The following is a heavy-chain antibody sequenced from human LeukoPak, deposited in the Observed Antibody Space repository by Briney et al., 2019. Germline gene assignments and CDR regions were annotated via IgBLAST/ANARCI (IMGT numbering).Heavy chain of an antibody. CDR1: GFTFSSYA. Sequence: GGSLRLSCAASGFTFSSYAMSWVRQAPGMGLEWVSAISGGGIGIYYADSLKGRFTISRDDSKNTLYLQMNSLRAEDTAVYYCTRRRGNQQPIDYWGQGTLVTVSS. J-gene: IGHJ4*02. D-gene: IGHD2-2*01. CDR2: ISGGGIGI. CDR3: TRRRGNQQPIDY. V-gene: IGHV3-23*01.